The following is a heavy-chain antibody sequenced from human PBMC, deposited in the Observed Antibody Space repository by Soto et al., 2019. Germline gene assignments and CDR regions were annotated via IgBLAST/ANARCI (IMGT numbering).Heavy chain of an antibody. V-gene: IGHV4-34*01. CDR3: ASRLVLLLFAESKNYMDV. CDR2: INHSGST. CDR1: GGSFSGYY. D-gene: IGHD3-10*01. J-gene: IGHJ6*03. Sequence: QVQLQQWGAGLLKPSETLSLTCAVYGGSFSGYYWSWIRQPPGKGLEWIGEINHSGSTNYNPSPKSRITKSLDRSKNRFSLKMSSVTAADTAVYDCASRLVLLLFAESKNYMDVWGKGTRITV.